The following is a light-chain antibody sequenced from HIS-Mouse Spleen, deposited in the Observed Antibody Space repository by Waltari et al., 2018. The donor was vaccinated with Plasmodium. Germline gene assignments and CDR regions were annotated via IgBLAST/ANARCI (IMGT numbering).Light chain of an antibody. J-gene: IGLJ3*02. V-gene: IGLV2-23*03. CDR2: EGS. Sequence: QSALTQPASVSGSPGQSITISCPGTSSDVGSYNLVSWYQQHPGKAPKLWICEGSKRPSGVSNRFSCVKSGNTASLTISGLQAEDEADYYCCSYAGSSTFVFGGGTKLTVL. CDR3: CSYAGSSTFV. CDR1: SSDVGSYNL.